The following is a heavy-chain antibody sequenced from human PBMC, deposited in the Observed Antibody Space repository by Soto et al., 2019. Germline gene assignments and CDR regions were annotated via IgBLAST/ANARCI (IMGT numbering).Heavy chain of an antibody. V-gene: IGHV5-51*01. J-gene: IGHJ5*02. CDR2: IYPGDSDT. CDR1: GYTFTRHW. Sequence: GESLKISCKGSGYTFTRHWIGWVCQMPGKGLEWLGIIYPGDSDTRYSPSFQGQVTFSADKSISTAYLQWSSLKASDTAMYYCVRVGLVGPTSLSNAWFDPWGQGTLVTVS. D-gene: IGHD1-26*01. CDR3: VRVGLVGPTSLSNAWFDP.